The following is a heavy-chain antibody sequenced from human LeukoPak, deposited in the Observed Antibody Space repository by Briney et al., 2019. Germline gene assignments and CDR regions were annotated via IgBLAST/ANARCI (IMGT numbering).Heavy chain of an antibody. CDR1: GYSFTSYW. CDR3: ARHFASDSSGYYYYYGMDV. V-gene: IGHV5-51*01. J-gene: IGHJ6*02. D-gene: IGHD3-22*01. CDR2: TYPGDSDT. Sequence: GESLKISCKGSGYSFTSYWIGWVRQMPGKGLEWMGITYPGDSDTRYSPSFQGQVTISADKSISTAYLQWSSLKASDTAMYYCARHFASDSSGYYYYYGMDVWGQGTTVTVSS.